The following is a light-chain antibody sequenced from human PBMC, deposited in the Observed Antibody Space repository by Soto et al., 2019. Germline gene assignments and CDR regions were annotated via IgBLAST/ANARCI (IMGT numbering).Light chain of an antibody. CDR3: QQNNNKPWT. V-gene: IGKV3-15*01. J-gene: IGKJ1*01. CDR2: DAC. CDR1: QSVSSN. Sequence: EIVMTQSPATLSVSPGERVTLSCRASQSVSSNLAWYQQKPGKAPRLLIYDACTRETGIPARFSGSGSETAFTITISSLQYEDFAVYYYQQNNNKPWTFGQGTKLEIK.